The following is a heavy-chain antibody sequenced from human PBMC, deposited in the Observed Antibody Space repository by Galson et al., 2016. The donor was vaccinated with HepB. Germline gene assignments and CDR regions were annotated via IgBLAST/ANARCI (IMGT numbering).Heavy chain of an antibody. Sequence: SLRLSCAASGFTFSDYYMSWIRQAPGKGLEWISYISSSGTTIYYADSVKGRFTISRDNAKNSLYLQMNSLRAEDSAVYHCARVGMWDNWFDPWGQGTLVIVSS. V-gene: IGHV3-11*01. D-gene: IGHD1-26*01. CDR1: GFTFSDYY. CDR3: ARVGMWDNWFDP. J-gene: IGHJ5*02. CDR2: ISSSGTTI.